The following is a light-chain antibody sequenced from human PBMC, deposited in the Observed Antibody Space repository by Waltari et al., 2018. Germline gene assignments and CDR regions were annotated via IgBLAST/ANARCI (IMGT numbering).Light chain of an antibody. Sequence: ENVLTQSPGTLSLSPGERATISCRASQSVSSSYLAWYQQKPGQAPRLLIYGASSRATGIPDRFSGSGSGTDFTLTISRLEPEDFAVYYCQQYGRSPGTFGQGTKVEIK. CDR2: GAS. CDR1: QSVSSSY. V-gene: IGKV3-20*01. J-gene: IGKJ1*01. CDR3: QQYGRSPGT.